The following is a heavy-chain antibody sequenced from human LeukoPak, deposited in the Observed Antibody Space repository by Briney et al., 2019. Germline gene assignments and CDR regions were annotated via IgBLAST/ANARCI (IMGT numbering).Heavy chain of an antibody. D-gene: IGHD6-13*01. Sequence: GRSLRLSCAASGFTFSSYAMHWVRQAPGKGLEWVAVISYDGSNKYYADSVKGRFTISRDNSKNTLYLQMNSLRAEDTAVYYCARDQEYGSSWYDIHYYYYYYMDVWGKGTTVTVSS. CDR1: GFTFSSYA. CDR3: ARDQEYGSSWYDIHYYYYYYMDV. J-gene: IGHJ6*03. V-gene: IGHV3-30*04. CDR2: ISYDGSNK.